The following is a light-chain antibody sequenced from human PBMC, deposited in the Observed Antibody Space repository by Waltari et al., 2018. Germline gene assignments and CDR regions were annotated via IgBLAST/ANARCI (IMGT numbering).Light chain of an antibody. CDR3: QVWEINNDQVV. CDR1: DIRSQS. CDR2: DDT. Sequence: YVVTQPTSVSVAPGQTARIPCGGNDIRSQSVHWYQQKPGQAPLLLVDDDTDRPSGIPERFSGANPGNAATLTISSVEAGDEADYYCQVWEINNDQVVFGGGNKETVL. V-gene: IGLV3-21*02. J-gene: IGLJ2*01.